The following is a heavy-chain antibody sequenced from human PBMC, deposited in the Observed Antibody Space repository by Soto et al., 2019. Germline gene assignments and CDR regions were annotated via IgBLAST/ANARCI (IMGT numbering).Heavy chain of an antibody. V-gene: IGHV3-33*06. D-gene: IGHD3-16*02. CDR2: IWYDGSNK. J-gene: IGHJ4*02. Sequence: GGSLRLSCAASGFTFSSYGMHWVRQAPGKGLEWVAVIWYDGSNKYYADSVKGRFTISRDNSKNTLYLQMNSLRAEDTAVYYCAKDLGELSTFDYWGQGTLVTVSS. CDR3: AKDLGELSTFDY. CDR1: GFTFSSYG.